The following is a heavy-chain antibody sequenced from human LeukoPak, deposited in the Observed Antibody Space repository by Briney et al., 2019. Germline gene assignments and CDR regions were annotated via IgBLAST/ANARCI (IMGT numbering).Heavy chain of an antibody. D-gene: IGHD5-18*01. J-gene: IGHJ4*01. CDR1: GGSISSYY. Sequence: SETLSLTCTVSGGSISSYYWSWIRQPPGKGLEWIGYIYYIGRTNYNPSLKSRVTISVDTSKNQFSLMLTSVTAADTAVYYCARHVDTAVVLYFDYWGHGALVTVSA. CDR3: ARHVDTAVVLYFDY. CDR2: IYYIGRT. V-gene: IGHV4-59*01.